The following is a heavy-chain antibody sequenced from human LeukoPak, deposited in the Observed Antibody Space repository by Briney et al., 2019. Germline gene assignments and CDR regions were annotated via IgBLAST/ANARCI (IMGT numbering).Heavy chain of an antibody. Sequence: ASVKVSCEASGGTFSSYAISWVRQAPGQGLEWMGGIIPIFGTANYAQKFQGRVTITADESTSTAYMELSSLRSEDTAVYYCARAVNDYVWGSYRGYYFDYWGQGTLVTVSS. V-gene: IGHV1-69*13. D-gene: IGHD3-16*02. CDR3: ARAVNDYVWGSYRGYYFDY. CDR1: GGTFSSYA. CDR2: IIPIFGTA. J-gene: IGHJ4*02.